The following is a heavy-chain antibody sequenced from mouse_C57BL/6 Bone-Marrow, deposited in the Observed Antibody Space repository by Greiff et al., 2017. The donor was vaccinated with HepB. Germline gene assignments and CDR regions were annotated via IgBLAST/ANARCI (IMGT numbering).Heavy chain of an antibody. CDR2: IWRGGST. CDR1: GFSLTSYG. J-gene: IGHJ2*01. Sequence: VKLMESGPGLVQPSQSLSITCTVSGFSLTSYGVHWVRQSPGKGLEWLGVIWRGGSTDYNAAFMSRLSITKDNSKSHVFFKMNSLQADDTAIYYCAKRGYGNYFDYWGQGTTLTVSS. CDR3: AKRGYGNYFDY. D-gene: IGHD2-1*01. V-gene: IGHV2-5*01.